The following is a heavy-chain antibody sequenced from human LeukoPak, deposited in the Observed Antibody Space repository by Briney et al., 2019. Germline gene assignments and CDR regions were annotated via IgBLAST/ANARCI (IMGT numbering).Heavy chain of an antibody. D-gene: IGHD3-10*01. V-gene: IGHV4-39*01. CDR2: IYYSGGT. CDR3: ARRMPGSYSDY. CDR1: GGSISSSSYH. J-gene: IGHJ4*02. Sequence: PSETLSLTCSVSGGSISSSSYHWGWIRQPPGKELEWIGTIYYSGGTKYNPSLNSRVTMSVDTSKSQFFLRLNSVTAADTAVYYCARRMPGSYSDYWGQGILVTVSS.